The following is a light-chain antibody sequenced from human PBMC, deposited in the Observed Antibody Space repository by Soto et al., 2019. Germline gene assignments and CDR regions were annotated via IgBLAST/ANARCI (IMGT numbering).Light chain of an antibody. J-gene: IGKJ3*01. CDR1: QGISNW. Sequence: DIQMTQSPSTLSASVGDRVIIICRASQGISNWLAWYQQKPGKAPKLLIYKASRLETGVPSRFSGSGSGTEFTLTISSLQPDDFATYYCQQYNSYSPITFGPGTKLDVK. CDR3: QQYNSYSPIT. V-gene: IGKV1-5*03. CDR2: KAS.